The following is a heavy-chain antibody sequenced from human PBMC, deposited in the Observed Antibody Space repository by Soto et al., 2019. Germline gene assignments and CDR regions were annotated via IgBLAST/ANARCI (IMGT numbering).Heavy chain of an antibody. CDR1: GFTFSSYA. CDR2: ISGSGGST. Sequence: QSGGSLRLSCAASGFTFSSYAMSWVRQAPGKGLEWVSAISGSGGSTYYADSVKGRFTISRDNSKNTLYLQMNSLRAEDTAVYYCAKDFPSRSTIFGVVIIGQRGDWFDPWGQGTLVTVSS. J-gene: IGHJ5*02. CDR3: AKDFPSRSTIFGVVIIGQRGDWFDP. V-gene: IGHV3-23*01. D-gene: IGHD3-3*01.